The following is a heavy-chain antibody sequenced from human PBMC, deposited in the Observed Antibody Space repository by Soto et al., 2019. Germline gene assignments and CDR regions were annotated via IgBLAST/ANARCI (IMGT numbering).Heavy chain of an antibody. CDR1: GFTFSNAW. CDR2: IKSKTDGGTT. J-gene: IGHJ6*02. CDR3: WWALVGGSTPGYYYYGMDV. V-gene: IGHV3-15*07. D-gene: IGHD1-26*01. Sequence: PGGSLRLSCAASGFTFSNAWMNWVRQAPGKGLEWVGRIKSKTDGGTTDYAAPVKGRFTISRDDSKNTLYLQMNSLKTEDTAVYYCWWALVGGSTPGYYYYGMDVWGQGTTVTVSS.